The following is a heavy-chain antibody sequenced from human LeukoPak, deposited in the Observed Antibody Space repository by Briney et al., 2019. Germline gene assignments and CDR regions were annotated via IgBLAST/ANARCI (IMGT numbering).Heavy chain of an antibody. J-gene: IGHJ4*02. V-gene: IGHV3-74*01. Sequence: GGSLRLSYAASGFTFSRYWMHWVRQAPEKGLLWVSRINSDESNTNYADSVKGRFTISRDNAKNTLYLQMNNLRAEDTAVYYCARDGGYNYGPFDYWGQGILVSVSS. CDR1: GFTFSRYW. CDR2: INSDESNT. CDR3: ARDGGYNYGPFDY. D-gene: IGHD5-18*01.